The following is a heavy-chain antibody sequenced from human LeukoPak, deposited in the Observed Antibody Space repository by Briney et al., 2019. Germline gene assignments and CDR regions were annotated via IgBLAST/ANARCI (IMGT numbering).Heavy chain of an antibody. CDR1: GFTFSSYS. J-gene: IGHJ4*02. V-gene: IGHV3-48*04. CDR2: ISSSSSTI. D-gene: IGHD3-3*01. Sequence: GGSLRLSCAASGFTFSSYSMNWVRQAPGKGLEWVSYISSSSSTIYYADSVKGRFTISRDNAKNSLYLQMNSLRAEDTAVYYCARSRDSSKYDFWSGYYNDFDYWGQGTLVTVSS. CDR3: ARSRDSSKYDFWSGYYNDFDY.